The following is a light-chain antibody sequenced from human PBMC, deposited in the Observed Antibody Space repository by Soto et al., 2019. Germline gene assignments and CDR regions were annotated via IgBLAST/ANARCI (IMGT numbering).Light chain of an antibody. Sequence: VLTQPPSASGSPGQSVTISCTGTSSDVGGYNFVAWYQQHPGKAPKLMISEVSKRPSGVPDRFSGSKSGNTASLTVSGLQAEDEADYYCSSYAGSNIFVFGTGTKVTVL. J-gene: IGLJ1*01. CDR3: SSYAGSNIFV. CDR1: SSDVGGYNF. CDR2: EVS. V-gene: IGLV2-8*01.